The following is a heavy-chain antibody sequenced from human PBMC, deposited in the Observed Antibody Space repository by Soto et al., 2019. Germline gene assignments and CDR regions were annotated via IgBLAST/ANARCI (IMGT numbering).Heavy chain of an antibody. CDR3: AKDGSGSYYSDY. D-gene: IGHD3-10*01. Sequence: GGSLRLSCAASGFTFSSYAMSWVRQAPGKGLEWVAAISGSGGSTYYADSVKGRFTISRDNSKNTLYLQMNSLRAEDTAVYYCAKDGSGSYYSDYWGQGTLVTVSS. CDR2: ISGSGGST. CDR1: GFTFSSYA. V-gene: IGHV3-23*01. J-gene: IGHJ4*02.